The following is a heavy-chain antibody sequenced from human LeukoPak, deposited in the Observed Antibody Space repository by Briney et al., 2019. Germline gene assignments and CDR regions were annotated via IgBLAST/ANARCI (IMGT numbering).Heavy chain of an antibody. V-gene: IGHV1-46*01. CDR1: GYSFTSYY. CDR3: ARFLLELHH. D-gene: IGHD1-7*01. CDR2: INPSGGST. Sequence: ASVKVSCKASGYSFTSYYIHWVRLAPGQGLEWMGVINPSGGSTRYAQKFQDRVTMTRDMSTSTVYMELSRLRSDDTAVYYCARFLLELHHWGQGTLVTVSS. J-gene: IGHJ4*02.